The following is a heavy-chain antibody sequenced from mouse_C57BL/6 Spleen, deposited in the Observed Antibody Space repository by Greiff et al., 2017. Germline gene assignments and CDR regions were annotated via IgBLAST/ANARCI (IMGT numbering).Heavy chain of an antibody. Sequence: QVQLQQSGAELVRPGASVTLSCMASGYTFTDYEMHWVKQTPVHGLEWIGAIDPETGGTAYNQKFKGKAILTADKSSSTAYMELRSLTSEDSAVYYCTTYYSNYAGVWFAYWGQGTLVTVSA. CDR1: GYTFTDYE. J-gene: IGHJ3*01. V-gene: IGHV1-15*01. CDR3: TTYYSNYAGVWFAY. CDR2: IDPETGGT. D-gene: IGHD2-5*01.